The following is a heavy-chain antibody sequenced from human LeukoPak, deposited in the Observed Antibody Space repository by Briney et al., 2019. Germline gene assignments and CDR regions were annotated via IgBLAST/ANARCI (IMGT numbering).Heavy chain of an antibody. Sequence: GGSLRLSCAASGFTFSSRWMHWVRQASGKGPVWVSRINTDGSITTYADSVKGRFTISRDNAKSTLYLQMNSLRAEDTAVYYCARQRAVAANIIDNWGQGTLVTVSS. CDR1: GFTFSSRW. CDR3: ARQRAVAANIIDN. V-gene: IGHV3-74*01. D-gene: IGHD6-19*01. CDR2: INTDGSIT. J-gene: IGHJ4*02.